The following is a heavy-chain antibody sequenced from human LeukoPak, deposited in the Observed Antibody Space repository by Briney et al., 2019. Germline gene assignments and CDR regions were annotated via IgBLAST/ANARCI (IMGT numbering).Heavy chain of an antibody. Sequence: GASVKVSCKASGGTFSSYGISWVRQAPGQGLDWMGGIIPIFGTANYAQKFQGRVTITADKFTSTAYMELSSLRSEDTAVYYCARGGAARPHDAFDIWGQGTMVTVSS. J-gene: IGHJ3*02. V-gene: IGHV1-69*06. CDR2: IIPIFGTA. CDR1: GGTFSSYG. CDR3: ARGGAARPHDAFDI. D-gene: IGHD6-6*01.